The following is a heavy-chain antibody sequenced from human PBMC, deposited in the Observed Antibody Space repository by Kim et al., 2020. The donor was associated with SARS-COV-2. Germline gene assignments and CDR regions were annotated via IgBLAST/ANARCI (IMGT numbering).Heavy chain of an antibody. CDR1: GFTFSSYS. J-gene: IGHJ3*02. CDR2: ISSSSSYI. CDR3: ARIDDDSSGYYLPRMNEGAFDI. Sequence: GGSLRLSCAASGFTFSSYSMNWVRQAPGKGLEWVSSISSSSSYIYYADSVKGRFTISRDNAKNSLYLQMNSLRAEDTAVYYCARIDDDSSGYYLPRMNEGAFDIWGQGTMVTVSS. D-gene: IGHD3-22*01. V-gene: IGHV3-21*01.